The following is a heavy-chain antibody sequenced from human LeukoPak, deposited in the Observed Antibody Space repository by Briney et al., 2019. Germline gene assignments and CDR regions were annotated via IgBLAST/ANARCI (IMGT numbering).Heavy chain of an antibody. CDR3: AKILPMNENFDY. D-gene: IGHD1-1*01. CDR1: GFTFSSSN. V-gene: IGHV3-48*01. Sequence: GGSLRLSCAASGFTFSSSNMNWVRQAPGKGLEWVSYISSSSSTIYYADSVKGRFTISRDNSKNTLYLQMNSLRAEDTAVYYCAKILPMNENFDYWGQGTLVTVSS. CDR2: ISSSSSTI. J-gene: IGHJ4*02.